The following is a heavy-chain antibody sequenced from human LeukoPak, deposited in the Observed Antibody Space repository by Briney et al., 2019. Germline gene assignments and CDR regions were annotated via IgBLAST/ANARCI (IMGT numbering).Heavy chain of an antibody. CDR3: ARTDPYCSGGSCYFDY. Sequence: SVKVSCKASGGTFSSYAISWVRQAPGQGLEWMRGIIPIFGTANYAQKFQGRVTITTDESTSTAYMELSSLRSEDTAVYYCARTDPYCSGGSCYFDYWGQGTLVTVSS. CDR2: IIPIFGTA. CDR1: GGTFSSYA. V-gene: IGHV1-69*05. J-gene: IGHJ4*02. D-gene: IGHD2-15*01.